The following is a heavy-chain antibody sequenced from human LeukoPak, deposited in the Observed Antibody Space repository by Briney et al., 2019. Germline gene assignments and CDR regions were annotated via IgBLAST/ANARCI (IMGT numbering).Heavy chain of an antibody. Sequence: SETLSLTCTIFRGSLTTDNWCWIRHPPGTGLEHIGNAYYSQTANYSPSLERRLSLPAPASKNRLSLRLRSVTPPDKAIYYCACIGDYGGNRCQFVSWGQG. CDR2: AYYSQTA. V-gene: IGHV4-59*01. CDR1: RGSLTTDN. J-gene: IGHJ6*01. D-gene: IGHD4-23*01. CDR3: ACIGDYGGNRCQFVS.